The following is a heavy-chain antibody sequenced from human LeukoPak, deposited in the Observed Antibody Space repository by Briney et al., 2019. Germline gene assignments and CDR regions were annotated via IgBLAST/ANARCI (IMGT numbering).Heavy chain of an antibody. Sequence: SETLSLTCTVSDGSISSSGYYWGWLRQSPGKGLEWIGSIYYSGSTHYTPSLKSRVAISADTSKNQFSLKLRSVTAADTAVYYCARTAPTMLEVTKTYYYDYWGPGTLVTVSS. CDR2: IYYSGST. D-gene: IGHD5-12*01. CDR1: DGSISSSGYY. V-gene: IGHV4-39*07. CDR3: ARTAPTMLEVTKTYYYDY. J-gene: IGHJ4*02.